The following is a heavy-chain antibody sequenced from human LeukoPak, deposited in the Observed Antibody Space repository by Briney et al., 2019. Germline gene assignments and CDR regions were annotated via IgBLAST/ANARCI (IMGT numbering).Heavy chain of an antibody. V-gene: IGHV3-66*01. CDR3: VKDRYVDY. D-gene: IGHD3-16*01. Sequence: GGSLRLSCAASGFTVSSNYMNWVRQAPGKGLEWVSVIYSGGSAYYADSVKGRFTISRDNSKNTLYLHMSSLRAEDTAVYYCVKDRYVDYWGQGTLVTVSS. J-gene: IGHJ4*02. CDR1: GFTVSSNY. CDR2: IYSGGSA.